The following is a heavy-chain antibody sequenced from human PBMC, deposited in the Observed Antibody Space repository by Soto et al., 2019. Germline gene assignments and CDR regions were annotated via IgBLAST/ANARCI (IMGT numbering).Heavy chain of an antibody. CDR1: GFTFSLYT. D-gene: IGHD3-22*01. V-gene: IGHV3-23*01. J-gene: IGHJ4*02. CDR2: ISGSGTTA. CDR3: AKCDRYYDSNGYYYTTDPFDY. Sequence: EVQLLESGGGLVQPGGSLRLSCAASGFTFSLYTMNWVRQAPGKGLEWVSTISGSGTTAYYSDSVEGRFTVSRDNYKNTLYLQIHSLRIEDTAVYYRAKCDRYYDSNGYYYTTDPFDYWGQGTLVTVSS.